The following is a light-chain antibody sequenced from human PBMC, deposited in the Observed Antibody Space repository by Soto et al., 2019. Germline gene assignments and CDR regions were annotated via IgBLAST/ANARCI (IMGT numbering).Light chain of an antibody. CDR2: GAS. J-gene: IGKJ5*01. CDR1: QTVRNNY. CDR3: QQRSNWPRIT. Sequence: EIVLTQSPGTLSLSPGERATLFCRASQTVRNNYLAWYQQRPGQAPRLLIYGASSRATGIPARFSGSGSGTDFTLTISSLEPEDFAVYYCQQRSNWPRITFGQGTRLEIK. V-gene: IGKV3D-20*02.